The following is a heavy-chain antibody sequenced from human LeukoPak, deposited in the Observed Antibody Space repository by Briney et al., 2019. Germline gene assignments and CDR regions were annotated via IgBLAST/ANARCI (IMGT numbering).Heavy chain of an antibody. CDR1: GYTLTSYY. J-gene: IGHJ3*01. V-gene: IGHV1-46*01. Sequence: ASVKVSCKASGYTLTSYYMHWVRQAPGQGLEWMAIISPSGGSTFYAQKFQGRVTMTRDMSTSTVYMELSSLRSEDTAVYYCARGLASYMDVWGQGTMVTVSS. CDR3: ARGLASYMDV. CDR2: ISPSGGST. D-gene: IGHD1-1*01.